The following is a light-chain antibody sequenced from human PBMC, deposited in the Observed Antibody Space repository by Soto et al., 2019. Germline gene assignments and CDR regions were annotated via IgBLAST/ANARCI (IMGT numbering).Light chain of an antibody. J-gene: IGLJ2*01. CDR1: SSDIGAYNY. CDR3: SSQAVSSTLV. Sequence: QSALTQPASVSGSPGQSITISCSGTSSDIGAYNYVSWYQQHPGKAPKLIIYDVSDRPSGVSNRFSGCKSGNTASLTISGLQTEDEAHYYCSSQAVSSTLVFGGGTKLTVL. CDR2: DVS. V-gene: IGLV2-14*01.